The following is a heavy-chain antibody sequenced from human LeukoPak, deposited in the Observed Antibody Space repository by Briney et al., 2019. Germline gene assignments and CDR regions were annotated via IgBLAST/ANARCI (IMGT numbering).Heavy chain of an antibody. V-gene: IGHV1-24*01. CDR1: GYTLTELS. Sequence: ASVKVSCKVSGYTLTELSMHWVRQAPGKGLEWMGGFDPEDGETIYAQKFQGRVTMTEDTSTDTAYMELSSLRSEDTAVYYCAAEHEKVDYRSTWFDPWGQGTLVTVSS. D-gene: IGHD3-10*01. CDR3: AAEHEKVDYRSTWFDP. CDR2: FDPEDGET. J-gene: IGHJ5*02.